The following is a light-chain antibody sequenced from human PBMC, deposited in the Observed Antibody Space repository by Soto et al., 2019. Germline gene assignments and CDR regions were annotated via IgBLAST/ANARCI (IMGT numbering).Light chain of an antibody. CDR1: SSDVGGYNY. CDR2: EVS. Sequence: QSALTQPASVSGSPGQSITISCTGTSSDVGGYNYVSWFQHHPGKVPKLMIYEVSHRPSGVSDRISGSKSGTTASLTISGLQAEDEADYYCCSFTNSYTWVFGGGTKLTVL. J-gene: IGLJ3*02. CDR3: CSFTNSYTWV. V-gene: IGLV2-14*01.